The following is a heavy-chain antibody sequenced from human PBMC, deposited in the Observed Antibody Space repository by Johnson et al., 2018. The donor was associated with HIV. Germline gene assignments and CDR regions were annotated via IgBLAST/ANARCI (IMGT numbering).Heavy chain of an antibody. V-gene: IGHV3-7*05. CDR2: IKQDGSEK. D-gene: IGHD2-15*01. CDR1: GFTFEDHD. J-gene: IGHJ3*02. Sequence: VQLVESGGGVVRPGGSLRLSCAASGFTFEDHDMSWVRQAPGKGLEWVANIKQDGSEKYYVDSVKGRFTISRDNAKNSLYLQMNSLRAEDTAVYYCARDPGVVEAPRSRVDAFDIWGQGTMVTVSS. CDR3: ARDPGVVEAPRSRVDAFDI.